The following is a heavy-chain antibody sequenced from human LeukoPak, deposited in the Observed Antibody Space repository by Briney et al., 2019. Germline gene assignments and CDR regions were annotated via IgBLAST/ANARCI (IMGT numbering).Heavy chain of an antibody. J-gene: IGHJ4*02. V-gene: IGHV1-3*01. CDR1: GYTFTSYA. D-gene: IGHD3-10*01. Sequence: ASVKVSCKASGYTFTSYAMHWVRQAPGQRLEWMGWINAGNGNTKYSQKFQGRVTITRDTSASTAYMELSSLRSEDTAVYYCARPSNVLLWLGELSPIDYWGQGTLVTVSS. CDR3: ARPSNVLLWLGELSPIDY. CDR2: INAGNGNT.